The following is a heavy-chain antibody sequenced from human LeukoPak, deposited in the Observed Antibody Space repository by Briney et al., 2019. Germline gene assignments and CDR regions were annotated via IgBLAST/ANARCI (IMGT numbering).Heavy chain of an antibody. V-gene: IGHV3-21*01. CDR3: ARGTGYSYGPSYFDY. CDR1: GFTFSSYS. J-gene: IGHJ4*02. D-gene: IGHD5-18*01. CDR2: ISSSSSYI. Sequence: KPGGSLRLSCAASGFTFSSYSMNWVRQAPGKGLEWVSSISSSSSYIYYADSVKGRFTISRDNAKNSLYLQMNSLRAEDTAVYYCARGTGYSYGPSYFDYWGQGTLVTVSS.